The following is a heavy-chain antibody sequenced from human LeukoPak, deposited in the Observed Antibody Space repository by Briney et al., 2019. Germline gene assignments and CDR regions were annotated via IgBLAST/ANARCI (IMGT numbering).Heavy chain of an antibody. V-gene: IGHV4-30-4*08. D-gene: IGHD2-15*01. Sequence: PSETLSLTCTVSGGSISNGDHYWSWIRQHPGKGLEWIGHIYYSGSTYYNPSLKSRVTISVDTSKNQFSLKLSSVTAADTAVYYCARDRRCSGGSCYTDYWGQGTLVTVSS. CDR1: GGSISNGDHY. J-gene: IGHJ4*02. CDR3: ARDRRCSGGSCYTDY. CDR2: IYYSGST.